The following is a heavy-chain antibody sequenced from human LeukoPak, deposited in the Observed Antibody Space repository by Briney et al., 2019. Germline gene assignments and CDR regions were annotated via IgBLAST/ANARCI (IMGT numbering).Heavy chain of an antibody. CDR1: GFTFSDYY. D-gene: IGHD2-2*01. J-gene: IGHJ4*02. CDR3: ARVPSPHIVVVPAAFDY. Sequence: PGGSLRLSCAASGFTFSDYYMSWIRQAPGKGLEWVANIKQDGSEKYYVDSVKGRFTISRDNAKNSLYLQMNSLRAEDTAVYYCARVPSPHIVVVPAAFDYWGQGTLVTVSS. V-gene: IGHV3-7*01. CDR2: IKQDGSEK.